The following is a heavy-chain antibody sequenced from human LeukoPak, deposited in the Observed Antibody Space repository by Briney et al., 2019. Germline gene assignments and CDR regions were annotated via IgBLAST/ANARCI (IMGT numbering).Heavy chain of an antibody. J-gene: IGHJ5*02. Sequence: PGGCLRLSCAASGFTFDNFAMNWVRRAPGKALEWVSSISATGGNIYYADSVEGRFTISRDNSKNTLYLQMNSLRAEDTAVYYCARTNIYNWFDPWGQGTLVTVSS. CDR3: ARTNIYNWFDP. V-gene: IGHV3-23*01. D-gene: IGHD1-14*01. CDR1: GFTFDNFA. CDR2: ISATGGNI.